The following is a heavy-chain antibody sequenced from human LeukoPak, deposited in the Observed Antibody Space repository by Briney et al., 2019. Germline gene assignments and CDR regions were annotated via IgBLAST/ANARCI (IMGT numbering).Heavy chain of an antibody. D-gene: IGHD5-12*01. Sequence: GGSLRLSCAASGFTFRSYTMNWVRQAPGKGLEWVSSITSNTRYIFYADSVKGRFTISRDNAKNSLYLQMNSVRAEDTAVYYCARARLAPHALDIWGQGTMVTVSS. J-gene: IGHJ3*02. CDR3: ARARLAPHALDI. V-gene: IGHV3-21*01. CDR2: ITSNTRYI. CDR1: GFTFRSYT.